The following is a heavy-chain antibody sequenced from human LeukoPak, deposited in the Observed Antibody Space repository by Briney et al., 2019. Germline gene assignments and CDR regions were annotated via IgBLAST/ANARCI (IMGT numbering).Heavy chain of an antibody. CDR3: ARSTNRLDS. D-gene: IGHD1-14*01. Sequence: SQTLSLTCTVSGASISGSLSRGTHYWNWSRQPAVKGLEWFGRMYNGGTTINYSLSLKSRVTISVDTSKNQCSLNVTSVTAADTAVYYCARSTNRLDSWGQGTLVSVSS. J-gene: IGHJ4*02. CDR1: GASISGSLSRGTHY. CDR2: MYNGGTT. V-gene: IGHV4-61*02.